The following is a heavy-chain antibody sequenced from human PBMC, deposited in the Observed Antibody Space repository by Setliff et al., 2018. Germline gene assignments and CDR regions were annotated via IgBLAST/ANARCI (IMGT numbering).Heavy chain of an antibody. CDR1: GFTFSDSW. Sequence: GGSLRLSCAASGFTFSDSWMSWVRQAPGKGLEWVANIKQDGSEKYYVDSVKGRFTISRDNAKNSLYLQMNSLRAEDTAVYYCARDGGEYWGQGTLVTVSS. J-gene: IGHJ4*02. V-gene: IGHV3-7*01. D-gene: IGHD3-16*01. CDR2: IKQDGSEK. CDR3: ARDGGEY.